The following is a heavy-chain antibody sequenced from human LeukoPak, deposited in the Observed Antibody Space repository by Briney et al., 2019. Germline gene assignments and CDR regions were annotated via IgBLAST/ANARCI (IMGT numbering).Heavy chain of an antibody. CDR2: INPNSGGT. Sequence: ASVKVSCKASGYTFTSYGISWVRQAPGQGLEWMGWINPNSGGTSYAQKFQGRVTMTSDTSISTAYMELSRLRSDDTAVYYCARTYSTGQDHYYYMDVWGKGTTVTISS. CDR3: ARTYSTGQDHYYYMDV. V-gene: IGHV1-2*02. D-gene: IGHD6-19*01. J-gene: IGHJ6*03. CDR1: GYTFTSYG.